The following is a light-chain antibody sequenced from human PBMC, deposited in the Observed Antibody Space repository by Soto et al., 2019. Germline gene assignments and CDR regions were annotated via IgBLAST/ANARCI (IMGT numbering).Light chain of an antibody. J-gene: IGKJ1*01. CDR3: HQYGGSPTWT. CDR1: QRVSNSY. Sequence: EIVLTQSPGTLSLSPGERATLSCRASQRVSNSYLAWYQQKPGQAPRLLIYGTSSRATGIPDRFSGGGSGTDFSLTISRLEPDDFAVYYCHQYGGSPTWTFGQGTKVEIK. V-gene: IGKV3-20*01. CDR2: GTS.